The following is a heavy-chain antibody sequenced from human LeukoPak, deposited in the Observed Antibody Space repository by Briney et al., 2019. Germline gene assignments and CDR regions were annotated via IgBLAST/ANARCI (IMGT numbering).Heavy chain of an antibody. D-gene: IGHD3-16*02. CDR3: AKEGRSSHFYYGMDV. CDR2: ISGSGGST. Sequence: GGSLRLSCAASGFTFSSYATSWVRQAPGKGLEWVSAISGSGGSTYYADSVKGRFTISRDNSKNTLYLQMNSLRAEDTAVYYCAKEGRSSHFYYGMDVWGQGTTVTVSS. J-gene: IGHJ6*02. V-gene: IGHV3-23*01. CDR1: GFTFSSYA.